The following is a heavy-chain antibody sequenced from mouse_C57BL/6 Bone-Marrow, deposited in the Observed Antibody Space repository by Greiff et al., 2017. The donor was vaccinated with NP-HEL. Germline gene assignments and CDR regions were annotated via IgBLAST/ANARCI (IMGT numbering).Heavy chain of an antibody. CDR2: ISSGGSYS. D-gene: IGHD2-5*01. J-gene: IGHJ3*01. Sequence: EVKLQESGGDLVTPGGSLKLSCAASGFTFSSYGMSWVRQTPDKRLEWVATISSGGSYSYYPDSVKGRFTISRDNAKNTLYLQMSILKSGDTAMYYCARSYYSNTFAYWGQGTLVTVSA. CDR1: GFTFSSYG. V-gene: IGHV5-6*01. CDR3: ARSYYSNTFAY.